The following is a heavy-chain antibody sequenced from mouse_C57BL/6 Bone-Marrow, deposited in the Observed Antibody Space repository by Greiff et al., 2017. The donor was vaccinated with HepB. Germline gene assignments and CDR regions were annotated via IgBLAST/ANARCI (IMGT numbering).Heavy chain of an antibody. CDR2: IHPNSGST. CDR3: ARCLRFAY. V-gene: IGHV1-64*01. CDR1: GYTFTSYW. Sequence: QVQLKQPGAELVKPGASVKLSCKASGYTFTSYWMHWVKQRPGQGLEWIGMIHPNSGSTNYNEKFKSKATLTVDKSSSTAYIQLSSLTSEDSAIYYCARCLRFAYWGQGTLVTVSA. J-gene: IGHJ3*01.